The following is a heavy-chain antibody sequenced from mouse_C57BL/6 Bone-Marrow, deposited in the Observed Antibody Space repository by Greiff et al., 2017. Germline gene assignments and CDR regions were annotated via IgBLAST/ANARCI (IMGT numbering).Heavy chain of an antibody. CDR1: GFSLSTFGMG. D-gene: IGHD1-1*01. CDR2: IWWDDDK. J-gene: IGHJ4*01. V-gene: IGHV8-8*01. CDR3: ARIGIDYYGSSYVGGAMDY. Sequence: QVTLQVSGPGILQPSQTLSLTCSFSGFSLSTFGMGVGWIRQPSGKGLEWLAHIWWDDDKYYNPALKSWLPISKDTSTNQVFLKIAKVVTAVTATDYCARIGIDYYGSSYVGGAMDYWGQGTSVTVSS.